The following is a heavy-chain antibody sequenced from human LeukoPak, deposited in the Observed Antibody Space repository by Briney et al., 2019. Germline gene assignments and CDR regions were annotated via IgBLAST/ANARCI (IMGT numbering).Heavy chain of an antibody. D-gene: IGHD5-18*01. J-gene: IGHJ5*02. Sequence: PSETLSFTCTVSGGSISSSSYYWGWLRQPPGTGLEWIGSIYYSGSTYYNPSLKSRVTISVDTSKNQFSLKLSSVTAADTAVYYCARQDRAFFDLWGQGTLVTVSS. CDR3: ARQDRAFFDL. CDR1: GGSISSSSYY. V-gene: IGHV4-39*01. CDR2: IYYSGST.